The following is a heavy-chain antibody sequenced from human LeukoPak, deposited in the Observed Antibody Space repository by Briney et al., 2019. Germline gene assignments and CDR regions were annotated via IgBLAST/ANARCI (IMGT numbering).Heavy chain of an antibody. D-gene: IGHD6-19*01. Sequence: SETLSLTCTVSGGSISSYYWRWIRQPPGKGLAWIGYIYYSGSTNYNPSLKSRVTISVETSKYQFSLKLSSVTAADTAVYYCARDSPYSSGWYRPPDAFDIWGQGTMVTVSS. V-gene: IGHV4-59*01. J-gene: IGHJ3*02. CDR1: GGSISSYY. CDR3: ARDSPYSSGWYRPPDAFDI. CDR2: IYYSGST.